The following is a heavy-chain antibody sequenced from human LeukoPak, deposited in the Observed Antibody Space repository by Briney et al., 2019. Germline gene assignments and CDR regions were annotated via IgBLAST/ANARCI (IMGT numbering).Heavy chain of an antibody. J-gene: IGHJ4*02. V-gene: IGHV4-31*03. CDR2: IYYSGST. CDR3: ARASSGYPRN. Sequence: SETLSLTCTVSGGSISSGGYYWSWIRQHPGKGLEWIGYIYYSGSTYYNPSLKSRVTISVDTSKNQFSLKLSSVTAADTAVYYCARASSGYPRNWGQGTLVTVSS. D-gene: IGHD5-12*01. CDR1: GGSISSGGYY.